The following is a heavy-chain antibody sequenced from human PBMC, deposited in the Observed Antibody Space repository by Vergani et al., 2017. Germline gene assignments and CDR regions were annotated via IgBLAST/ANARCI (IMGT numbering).Heavy chain of an antibody. V-gene: IGHV3-74*03. CDR3: ARDRYYIGSGSYPYFYYYGLDV. J-gene: IGHJ6*02. CDR1: GFSFNRYW. D-gene: IGHD3-10*01. Sequence: DVHLAESGGGFFQPGGSLRLSCSASGFSFNRYWMHWVRQVPGQGLLWVSRIKSDGSITAYADSVKGRVTISRDNAKSSLYLQMNSLRAEGTGVYYCARDRYYIGSGSYPYFYYYGLDVWGQGTAVTVSS. CDR2: IKSDGSIT.